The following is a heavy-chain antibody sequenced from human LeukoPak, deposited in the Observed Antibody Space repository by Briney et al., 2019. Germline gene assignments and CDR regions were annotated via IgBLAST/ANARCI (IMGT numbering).Heavy chain of an antibody. D-gene: IGHD1-20*01. CDR1: EFIFSSFP. Sequence: GGSLRLSCAASEFIFSSFPMHWVRQAPGKGLEWVAVIPYDGANKNYADSVKGRFTISRDNAKSSLYLQMNSLRAEDTAVYFCARDYNWGFDYWGQGILVTVSS. V-gene: IGHV3-30-3*01. J-gene: IGHJ4*02. CDR2: IPYDGANK. CDR3: ARDYNWGFDY.